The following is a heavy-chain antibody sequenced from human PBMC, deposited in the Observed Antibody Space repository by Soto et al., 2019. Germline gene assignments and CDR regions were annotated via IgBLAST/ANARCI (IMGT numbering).Heavy chain of an antibody. CDR3: ASTQGATSGYDIFFDY. D-gene: IGHD5-12*01. CDR1: GGSISSGGYY. Sequence: SETLSLTCTVSGGSISSGGYYWSWIRQHPGKGLEWIGYIYYSGSTYYNPSLKSRVTISVDTSKNQFSLKLSSVTAADTAVYYCASTQGATSGYDIFFDYWGQGTLVTVSS. J-gene: IGHJ4*02. CDR2: IYYSGST. V-gene: IGHV4-31*03.